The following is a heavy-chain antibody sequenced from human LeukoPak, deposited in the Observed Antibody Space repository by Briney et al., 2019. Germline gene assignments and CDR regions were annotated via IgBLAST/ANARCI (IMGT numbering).Heavy chain of an antibody. V-gene: IGHV3-7*01. Sequence: GGSLRLSCAASGFTFSSYWMSWVRQAPGKGLEWVANIKQDGSEKYYVDSVKGRITISRDNAKNSLYLQMNSLRAEDTAVYYCARDPLSSVVGATLWGQGTLVTVSS. CDR3: ARDPLSSVVGATL. J-gene: IGHJ4*02. D-gene: IGHD1-26*01. CDR1: GFTFSSYW. CDR2: IKQDGSEK.